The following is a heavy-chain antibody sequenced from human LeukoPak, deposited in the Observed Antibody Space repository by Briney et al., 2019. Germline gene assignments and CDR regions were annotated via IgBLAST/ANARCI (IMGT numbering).Heavy chain of an antibody. J-gene: IGHJ4*02. CDR2: INVNSGGT. CDR1: GYTFTDYY. D-gene: IGHD2-2*01. V-gene: IGHV1-2*02. CDR3: ARGRLIGVPSGTQPPHDS. Sequence: ASVKVSCKASGYTFTDYYIHWVRQAPGQGLEWMGWINVNSGGTEYAPKFQGRVTMTRDTSINTAYMELSRLTYDDSAVYYCARGRLIGVPSGTQPPHDSWGQGTRVTVSS.